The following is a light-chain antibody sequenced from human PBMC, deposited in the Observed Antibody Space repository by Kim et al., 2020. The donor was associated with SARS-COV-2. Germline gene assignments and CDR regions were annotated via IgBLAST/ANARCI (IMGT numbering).Light chain of an antibody. CDR3: AAWDDSLNGWV. CDR2: SNN. CDR1: SSNIGSNT. Sequence: VLTQPPSASGTPGQRVTISCSGSSSNIGSNTVNWYQQLPGTAPKLLIYSNNQRPSGVPDRFSGSKSGTSASLAISGLQSEDEADYYCAAWDDSLNGWVFGGGTQLTVL. J-gene: IGLJ3*02. V-gene: IGLV1-44*01.